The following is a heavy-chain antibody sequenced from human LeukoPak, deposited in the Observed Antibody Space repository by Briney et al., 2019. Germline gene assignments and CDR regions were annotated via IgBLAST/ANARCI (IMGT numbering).Heavy chain of an antibody. D-gene: IGHD6-6*01. CDR2: ISSSGSTI. CDR3: AKAARLTNYFDY. V-gene: IGHV3-11*01. J-gene: IGHJ4*02. Sequence: PGGSPRLSCAASGFTFSDYYMSWIRQAPGKGLEWVSYISSSGSTIYYADPVKGRFTISRDNAKNSLYLQMNSLRAEDTAVYYCAKAARLTNYFDYWGQGTLVTVSS. CDR1: GFTFSDYY.